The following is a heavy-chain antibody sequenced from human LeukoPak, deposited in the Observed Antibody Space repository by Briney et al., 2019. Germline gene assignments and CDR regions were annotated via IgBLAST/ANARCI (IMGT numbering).Heavy chain of an antibody. J-gene: IGHJ4*02. D-gene: IGHD6-13*01. CDR2: ISRSSSYI. CDR3: ARGGLRIAAAV. V-gene: IGHV3-21*01. CDR1: GFTFSSYS. Sequence: PGGSLRLSCAASGFTFSSYSMDWVRQAPGKGLEWVSSISRSSSYIYYGDSVKGRFTISRDNAKNSLYLQMNSLRAEDTAVYYCARGGLRIAAAVWGQGTLVTVSS.